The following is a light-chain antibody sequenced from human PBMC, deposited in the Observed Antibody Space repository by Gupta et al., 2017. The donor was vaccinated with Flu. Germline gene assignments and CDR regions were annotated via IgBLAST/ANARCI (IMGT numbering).Light chain of an antibody. V-gene: IGKV1-33*01. J-gene: IGKJ4*01. CDR2: DAT. CDR1: HDIRRF. Sequence: DIKMTQSPSSLSASVGDRVTITCQASHDIRRFLNWYQQKPGKAPKLLIFDATNLDTGVPSRFSGSGFGTTLTVTISSLQPEDFATYYCQQHDDLPLTFGGGTKVEI. CDR3: QQHDDLPLT.